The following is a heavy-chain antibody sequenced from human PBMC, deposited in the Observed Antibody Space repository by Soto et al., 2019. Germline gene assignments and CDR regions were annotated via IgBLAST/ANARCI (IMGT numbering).Heavy chain of an antibody. Sequence: QVQLQESGPGLVKPSETLSLTCTVSGGSVSSGSYYWCWIRQPPGKGLEWIGYIYYSGSTNYNPPRKSRVTISVDTSKHQYSLKLSSVTAADTAVYYCARDSRDPVYYYGMDVWGQGTTVTVSS. CDR3: ARDSRDPVYYYGMDV. J-gene: IGHJ6*02. V-gene: IGHV4-61*01. CDR2: IYYSGST. CDR1: GGSVSSGSYY.